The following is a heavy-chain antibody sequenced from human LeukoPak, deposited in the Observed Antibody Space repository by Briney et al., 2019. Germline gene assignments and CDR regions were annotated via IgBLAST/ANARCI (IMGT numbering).Heavy chain of an antibody. Sequence: GGSLRLSCAASGFTFSSYGMHWVRQAPGKGLEWVPVISYDGSNKYYADSVKGRFTISRDNSKSTLYLQMHSLRAEDTAVYYCAKGSGPLGGYLDVWGKGTTVTVSS. CDR3: AKGSGPLGGYLDV. CDR2: ISYDGSNK. J-gene: IGHJ6*03. V-gene: IGHV3-30*18. CDR1: GFTFSSYG. D-gene: IGHD3-3*01.